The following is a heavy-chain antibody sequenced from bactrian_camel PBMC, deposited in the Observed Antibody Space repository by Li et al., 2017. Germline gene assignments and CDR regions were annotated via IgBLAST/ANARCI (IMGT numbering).Heavy chain of an antibody. J-gene: IGHJ4*01. V-gene: IGHV3S10*01. D-gene: IGHD2*01. CDR3: SKSPTSFVTRQTDLP. CDR1: GFTFSSTV. Sequence: VQLVESGGGLVQPGGSPRLSCGASGFTFSSTVMRWFRQAPGKGLEWVSTIDHDDTTYYADSVKGRFTISRDNAKNMLYLQLNNLKSEDTAMYYCSKSPTSFVTRQTDLPRGQGTQVTVS. CDR2: IDHDDTT.